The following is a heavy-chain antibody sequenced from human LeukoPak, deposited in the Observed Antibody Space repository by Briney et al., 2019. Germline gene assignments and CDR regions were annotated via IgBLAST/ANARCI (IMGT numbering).Heavy chain of an antibody. CDR2: INPDGSEK. J-gene: IGHJ3*02. CDR3: GRYGVSHGLDI. V-gene: IGHV3-7*01. D-gene: IGHD4-17*01. CDR1: GFTFSSDW. Sequence: GGSLRLSCAVSGFTFSSDWMIWVRQAPGKGLEWVANINPDGSEKDYVDSVRGRFTISRDNAKNSLYLQMNSLRAEDTAVYYCGRYGVSHGLDIWGQGTVVTVSS.